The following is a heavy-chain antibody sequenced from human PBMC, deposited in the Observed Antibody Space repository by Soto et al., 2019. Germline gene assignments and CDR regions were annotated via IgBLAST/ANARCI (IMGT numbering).Heavy chain of an antibody. CDR1: GGSISTYY. CDR2: IYSSGAT. CDR3: AREHKVVNDVEF. J-gene: IGHJ4*02. Sequence: QVQLQESGPGLVKPSETLSLSCTVSGGSISTYYWNWIRQPAGKGLEWIGRIYSSGATNYNPSLKSRVTMSTDTSTNHFSLRLTSVTPADTAVYYCAREHKVVNDVEFWGPGILVTVSS. D-gene: IGHD2-15*01. V-gene: IGHV4-4*07.